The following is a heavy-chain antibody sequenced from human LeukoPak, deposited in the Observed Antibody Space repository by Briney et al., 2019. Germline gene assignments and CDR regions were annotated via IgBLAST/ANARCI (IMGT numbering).Heavy chain of an antibody. CDR2: ISSSSSYI. J-gene: IGHJ4*02. Sequence: GGSLRLSCAASGFTFSSYSVNWVRQAPGKGLEWVSSISSSSSYIYYADSVKGRFTISRDNANNLLYLQMNSLRAEDTAVYYCARESFAARWDWGQGTLVTVSS. CDR1: GFTFSSYS. CDR3: ARESFAARWD. D-gene: IGHD6-6*01. V-gene: IGHV3-21*01.